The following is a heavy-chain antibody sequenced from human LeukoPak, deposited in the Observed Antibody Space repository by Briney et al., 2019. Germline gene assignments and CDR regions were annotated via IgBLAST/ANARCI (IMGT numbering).Heavy chain of an antibody. CDR3: ARAQASFRGAYDAFDI. CDR2: ISYDGSNK. D-gene: IGHD3-10*01. CDR1: GFTFSSYA. Sequence: GGSLRLSCAASGFTFSSYAMHWVRQAPGKGLEWVAVISYDGSNKYYADSVKGRFTISRDNSKNTLYLQMNSLRAEDTAVYYCARAQASFRGAYDAFDIWGQGTMVTVSS. V-gene: IGHV3-30-3*01. J-gene: IGHJ3*02.